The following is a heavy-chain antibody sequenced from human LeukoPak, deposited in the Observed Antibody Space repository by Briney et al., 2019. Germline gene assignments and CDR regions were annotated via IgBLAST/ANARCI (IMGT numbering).Heavy chain of an antibody. Sequence: SVKVSCKASGGTFSSYAISWVRPAPGQGLEWMAGIIPIFGTANYAQKFQGRVTITADESTSTAYMELSSLRSEDTAVYYCARDPFSYYGGNSDWFDPWGQGTLVTVSS. D-gene: IGHD4-23*01. V-gene: IGHV1-69*13. CDR1: GGTFSSYA. J-gene: IGHJ5*02. CDR3: ARDPFSYYGGNSDWFDP. CDR2: IIPIFGTA.